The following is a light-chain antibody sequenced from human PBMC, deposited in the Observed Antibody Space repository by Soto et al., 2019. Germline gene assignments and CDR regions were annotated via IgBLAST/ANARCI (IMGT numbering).Light chain of an antibody. CDR1: STDIGRYNY. CDR3: SSYTSSSTYV. CDR2: DVS. J-gene: IGLJ1*01. Sequence: QSALTQPASVSGAPGQSFTISCTGTSTDIGRYNYVSWYQQHPGKAPKLMIYDVSNRPSGVSNRFSGSKSGNTASLTISGLQAEDEADYYCSSYTSSSTYVFGTGTKVTVL. V-gene: IGLV2-14*03.